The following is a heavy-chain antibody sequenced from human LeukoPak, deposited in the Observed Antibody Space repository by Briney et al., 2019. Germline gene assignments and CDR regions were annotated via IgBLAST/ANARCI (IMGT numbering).Heavy chain of an antibody. D-gene: IGHD3-9*01. J-gene: IGHJ4*02. CDR1: GYTFTGYY. V-gene: IGHV1-2*06. CDR2: INPNSGGT. CDR3: ARDMAYYDILTGQMDY. Sequence: PSVKVSCKASGYTFTGYYMHWVRQAPGQGLEWMGRINPNSGGTNYAQKFQGRVTMTRDTSISTAYMELSRLRSDDTAVYHCARDMAYYDILTGQMDYWGQGTLVTVSS.